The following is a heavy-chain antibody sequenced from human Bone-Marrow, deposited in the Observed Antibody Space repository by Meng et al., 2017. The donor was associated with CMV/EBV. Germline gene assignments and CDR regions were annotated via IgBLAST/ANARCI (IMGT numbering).Heavy chain of an antibody. CDR3: AKVVPGYCSTTSCSPDH. D-gene: IGHD2-2*01. CDR1: GFTFSSYG. Sequence: GESLKISCAASGFTFSSYGMHWVRQAPGKGLEWVAFIRYDGSNKNYADSVKGRFTISRDNSKNTLYLQMNSLRAEDTAVYYCAKVVPGYCSTTSCSPDHWGQGTLVTVDS. CDR2: IRYDGSNK. V-gene: IGHV3-30*02. J-gene: IGHJ4*02.